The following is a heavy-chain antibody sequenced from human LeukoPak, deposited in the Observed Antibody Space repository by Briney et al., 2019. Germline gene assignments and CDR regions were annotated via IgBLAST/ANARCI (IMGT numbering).Heavy chain of an antibody. CDR1: GYSFTSYW. D-gene: IGHD6-19*01. CDR3: ARLGRLDSSGWFFDY. V-gene: IGHV5-51*01. Sequence: GESLKISCKGSGYSFTSYWIAWVRQMLGKGLEWMGIIYPGDSDTRYSPSFEGQVTISADKSISTAYLQWSSLKASDTAMYYCARLGRLDSSGWFFDYWGQGTLLTVSS. J-gene: IGHJ4*02. CDR2: IYPGDSDT.